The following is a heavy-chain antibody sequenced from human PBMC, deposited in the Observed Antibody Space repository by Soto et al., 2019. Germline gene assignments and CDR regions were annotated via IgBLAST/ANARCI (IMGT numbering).Heavy chain of an antibody. Sequence: ASVKVSCKASGYTFTSYGISRVRQAPGQGLERMGWISAYNGNTNYAQKLQGRVTMTTDTSTSTAYMELRSLRSDDTVVYYCSLFRVCSSTSCYEAWFVPWGQGTLVTVS. CDR2: ISAYNGNT. V-gene: IGHV1-18*01. J-gene: IGHJ5*02. CDR1: GYTFTSYG. D-gene: IGHD2-2*01. CDR3: SLFRVCSSTSCYEAWFVP.